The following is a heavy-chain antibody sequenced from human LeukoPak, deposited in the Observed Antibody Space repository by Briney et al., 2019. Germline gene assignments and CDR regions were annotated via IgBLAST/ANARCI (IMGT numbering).Heavy chain of an antibody. CDR1: GFAFSDSW. Sequence: GGSLRLSCAASGFAFSDSWMTWIRQAPGKGLEWVAFIKGDGSAKKYVDSVRGRFTISRDNAKNSLFLQMNSLRAEDTAVYYCARDRGWIQHDIWGQGTMVTVSS. D-gene: IGHD5-18*01. V-gene: IGHV3-7*01. J-gene: IGHJ3*02. CDR2: IKGDGSAK. CDR3: ARDRGWIQHDI.